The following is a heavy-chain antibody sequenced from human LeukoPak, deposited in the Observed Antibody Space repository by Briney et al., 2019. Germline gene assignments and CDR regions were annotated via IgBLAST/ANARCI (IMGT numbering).Heavy chain of an antibody. CDR1: GGSISSSSYY. Sequence: SETLSLTCTVSGGSISSSSYYWGWIRQPPGKGLEWIGSIYYSGSTYYNPSLKSRVTISVDTSKNQFSLKLSSVTAADTAVYYCAAVDGDYYYMDVWGKGTTVTISS. D-gene: IGHD5-24*01. CDR3: AAVDGDYYYMDV. J-gene: IGHJ6*03. V-gene: IGHV4-39*01. CDR2: IYYSGST.